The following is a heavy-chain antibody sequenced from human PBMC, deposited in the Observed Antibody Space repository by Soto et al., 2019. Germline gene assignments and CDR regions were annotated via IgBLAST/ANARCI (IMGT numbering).Heavy chain of an antibody. CDR3: ARGTSRYYGSGGWFDP. CDR2: INHSGST. V-gene: IGHV4-34*01. CDR1: GGSFSGYY. Sequence: QVQLQQWGAGLLKPSETLSLTCAVYGGSFSGYYWSWIRQPPGQGLEWIGEINHSGSTNYNPSLKRRVTISVDTSKNQFSLKLSSVTAPATAVYYCARGTSRYYGSGGWFDPWGQGTLVTVSS. D-gene: IGHD3-10*01. J-gene: IGHJ5*02.